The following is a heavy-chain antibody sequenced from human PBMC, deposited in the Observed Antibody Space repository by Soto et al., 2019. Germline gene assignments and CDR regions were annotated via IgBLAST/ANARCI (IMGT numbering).Heavy chain of an antibody. CDR1: GGSISSDAYY. D-gene: IGHD4-17*01. V-gene: IGHV4-31*03. J-gene: IGHJ4*02. Sequence: SETLSLTCSVSGGSISSDAYYWSWIRQRPGQGLEWIGNYYSYGYTSYNPSLKRRVSISVHTSKNQVSLKVSSVTAADTALYFCASTYGDFPYWGQGTLVTVSS. CDR3: ASTYGDFPY. CDR2: YYSYGYT.